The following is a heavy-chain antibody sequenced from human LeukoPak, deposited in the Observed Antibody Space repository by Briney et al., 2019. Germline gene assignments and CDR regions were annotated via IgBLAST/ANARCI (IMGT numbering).Heavy chain of an antibody. Sequence: GESLRLSCAASGFTFSSHGMNWVRQAPGKGLEWVSSVSNSGDYIHYADSVKGRFTISRDNSKNSLYLQMNSLRAEDTAVYYCARALIGYYFDYWGQGTLVTVSS. D-gene: IGHD2-8*01. CDR1: GFTFSSHG. CDR3: ARALIGYYFDY. J-gene: IGHJ4*02. V-gene: IGHV3-21*06. CDR2: VSNSGDYI.